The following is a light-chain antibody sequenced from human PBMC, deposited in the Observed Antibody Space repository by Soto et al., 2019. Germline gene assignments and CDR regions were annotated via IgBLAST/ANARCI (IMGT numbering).Light chain of an antibody. Sequence: DIQLTHSPSSLSPSVLDRVTMTCPASETISTFLNWYQHKPGKAPKLLISAASRLQSGVPPRFSGSGSGTDFTLTINSLRPEDFASYYCQQSYSSSPITFGPGTRLEIK. J-gene: IGKJ5*01. CDR1: ETISTF. CDR3: QQSYSSSPIT. V-gene: IGKV1-39*01. CDR2: AAS.